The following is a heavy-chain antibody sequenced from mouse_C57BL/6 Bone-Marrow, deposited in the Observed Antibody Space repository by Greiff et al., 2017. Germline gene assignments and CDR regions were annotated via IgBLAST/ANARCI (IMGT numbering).Heavy chain of an antibody. CDR1: GYTFTSYW. V-gene: IGHV1-74*01. D-gene: IGHD3-3*01. CDR3: AIKCGRGQYFDY. J-gene: IGHJ2*01. CDR2: IHPSDSDT. Sequence: QVQLQQPGAELVKPGASVKVSCKASGYTFTSYWMHWVKQRPGQGLEWIGRIHPSDSDTNYNQQFKGKATLTVDKSSSTAYMQLSSLSSEDSAVYYCAIKCGRGQYFDYWGQGTTLTVSS.